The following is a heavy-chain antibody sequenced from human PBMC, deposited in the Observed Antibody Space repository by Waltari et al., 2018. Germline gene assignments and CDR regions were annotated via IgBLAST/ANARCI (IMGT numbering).Heavy chain of an antibody. CDR3: ARAIGAPGGGPDPSLDY. D-gene: IGHD5-12*01. J-gene: IGHJ4*02. Sequence: QVQLVQSGAEVKKPGASVKVSCKGSGYTFTDYYMHWVRQAPGQGLEWMGWINPNMGDTNYGQKFQGRVTVTRDTSISTAYMELSRLRSDDTAVYYCARAIGAPGGGPDPSLDYWGQGTLVTVSS. V-gene: IGHV1-2*02. CDR1: GYTFTDYY. CDR2: INPNMGDT.